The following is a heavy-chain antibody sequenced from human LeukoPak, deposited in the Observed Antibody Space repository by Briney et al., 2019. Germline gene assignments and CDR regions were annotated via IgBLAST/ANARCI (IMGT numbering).Heavy chain of an antibody. Sequence: PSETLSLTCAVYGGSFSGYYWSWIRQPPGKGLEWTGEINHSGSTNYNPSLKSRVTISVDTSKNQFSLKLSSVTAADTAVYYCARGKTRITIFGVVIPSWFDPWGQGTLVTVSS. V-gene: IGHV4-34*01. CDR1: GGSFSGYY. D-gene: IGHD3-3*01. CDR3: ARGKTRITIFGVVIPSWFDP. CDR2: INHSGST. J-gene: IGHJ5*02.